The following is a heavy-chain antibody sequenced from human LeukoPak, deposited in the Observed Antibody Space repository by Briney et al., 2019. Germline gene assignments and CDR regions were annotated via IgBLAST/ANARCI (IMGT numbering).Heavy chain of an antibody. J-gene: IGHJ3*02. CDR1: GFPFNSYW. CDR2: IKEDGSEK. Sequence: GGSLRLSCAASGFPFNSYWMNWVRQAPGRGLEWVANIKEDGSEKFYVDSVKGRFTISRDNAKNSLFLQMTSLRAEDTALYYCAPEVWELQGASDIWGQGTMVTVSS. V-gene: IGHV3-7*01. D-gene: IGHD1-26*01. CDR3: APEVWELQGASDI.